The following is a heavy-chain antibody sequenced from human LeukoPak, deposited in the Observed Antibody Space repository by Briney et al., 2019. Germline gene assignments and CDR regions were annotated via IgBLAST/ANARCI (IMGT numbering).Heavy chain of an antibody. J-gene: IGHJ6*02. D-gene: IGHD1-1*01. V-gene: IGHV3-30-3*01. Sequence: GRSMRLSCAASRFTFSSYAMHWVRQAPGKGLEWVAVISYDGSNKYYADSVKGRFTISRDNSKNTLYLQMNSLRAEDTAVYYCARYDARYGMDVWGQGTTVTVSS. CDR1: RFTFSSYA. CDR3: ARYDARYGMDV. CDR2: ISYDGSNK.